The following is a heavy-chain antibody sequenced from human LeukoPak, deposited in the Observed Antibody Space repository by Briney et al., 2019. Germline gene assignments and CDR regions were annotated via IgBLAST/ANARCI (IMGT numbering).Heavy chain of an antibody. D-gene: IGHD2-2*01. V-gene: IGHV3-23*01. CDR2: IFASGGST. CDR3: AKGRGPAAVAPDY. CDR1: GFTFSSYG. Sequence: GGSLRLSCAAAGFTFSSYGMNWVRQAPGKGLERVSTIFASGGSTYYADSVKGRFTISRDNSKNTLYLQMNSLRAGDTAVYYCAKGRGPAAVAPDYWGQGTLVTVSS. J-gene: IGHJ4*02.